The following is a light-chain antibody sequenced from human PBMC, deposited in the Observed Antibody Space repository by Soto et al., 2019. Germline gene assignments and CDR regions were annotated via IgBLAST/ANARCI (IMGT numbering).Light chain of an antibody. CDR3: QSYDSRVRVV. Sequence: QSVLTQPPSVSGAPGQRVTISCTGSSSNIGAGYDVHWYQQLPGTAPKLLIYGNSNRPSGVPDRFSGSKSGTSASLAITGIQAEDEADYYCQSYDSRVRVVFGGGTKLTVL. CDR1: SSNIGAGYD. J-gene: IGLJ2*01. V-gene: IGLV1-40*01. CDR2: GNS.